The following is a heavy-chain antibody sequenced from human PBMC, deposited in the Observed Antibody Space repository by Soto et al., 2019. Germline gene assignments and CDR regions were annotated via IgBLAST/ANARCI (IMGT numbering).Heavy chain of an antibody. CDR3: ARDFHIGVAGNNWFDP. Sequence: QVPLVESGGGVVQPGRSLRLSCAASGFTFSSYAMHWVRQAPGKGLEWVAVISYDGSNKYYADSVKGRFTISRDNSKNTLYLQMNSLRAEDTAVYYCARDFHIGVAGNNWFDPWGQGTLVTVSS. CDR2: ISYDGSNK. V-gene: IGHV3-30*04. J-gene: IGHJ5*02. D-gene: IGHD6-19*01. CDR1: GFTFSSYA.